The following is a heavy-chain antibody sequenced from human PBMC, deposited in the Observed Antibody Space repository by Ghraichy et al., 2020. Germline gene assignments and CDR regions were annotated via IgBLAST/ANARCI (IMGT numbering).Heavy chain of an antibody. J-gene: IGHJ5*02. D-gene: IGHD6-19*01. CDR3: ARGVSQFGVAVAGTKWFDP. V-gene: IGHV1-2*02. CDR1: GYTFTGYY. Sequence: ASVKVSRKASGYTFTGYYMHWVRQAPGQGLEWMGWINPNSGGTNYAQKFQGRVTMTRDTSISTAYMELSRLRSDDTAVYYCARGVSQFGVAVAGTKWFDPWGQGTLVTVSS. CDR2: INPNSGGT.